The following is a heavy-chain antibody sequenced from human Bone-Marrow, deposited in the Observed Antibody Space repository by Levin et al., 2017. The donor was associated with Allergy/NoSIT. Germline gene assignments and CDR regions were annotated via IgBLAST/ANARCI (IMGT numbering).Heavy chain of an antibody. V-gene: IGHV3-30*18. CDR2: ISYDGSNK. D-gene: IGHD6-6*01. Sequence: GESLKISCAASGFTFSSYGMHWVRQAPGKGLEWVAVISYDGSNKYYADSVKGRFTISRDNSKNTLYLQMNSLRAEDTAVYYCAKTSSSATPNDYWGQGTLVTVSS. CDR1: GFTFSSYG. CDR3: AKTSSSATPNDY. J-gene: IGHJ4*02.